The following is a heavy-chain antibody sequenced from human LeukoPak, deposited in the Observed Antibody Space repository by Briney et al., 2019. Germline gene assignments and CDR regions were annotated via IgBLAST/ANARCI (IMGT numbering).Heavy chain of an antibody. CDR2: INPSGGST. D-gene: IGHD6-25*01. V-gene: IGHV1-46*01. CDR3: ARASSDADYFDY. CDR1: GYTFTSYY. J-gene: IGHJ4*02. Sequence: ASVKVSCKASGYTFTSYYMHWVRQAPGQGLEWMGIINPSGGSTSYAQKFQGRVTMTRDMSTSTVSMELSSLRSEDTAVYYCARASSDADYFDYWGQGTLVTVSS.